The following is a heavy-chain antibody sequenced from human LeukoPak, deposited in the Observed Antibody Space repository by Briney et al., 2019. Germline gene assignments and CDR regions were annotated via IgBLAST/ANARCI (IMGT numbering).Heavy chain of an antibody. Sequence: PSETLSLTCTVSGGSISRYFWSWIRQPPGNGLDLTGYIYYIGSTHYNPSLKSRVTISVDTSKNQFSLKLTSVTAADTAVYYCARAILTPSGFVWHFDLWGRGTLVTVSS. J-gene: IGHJ2*01. CDR2: IYYIGST. CDR1: GGSISRYF. V-gene: IGHV4-59*08. CDR3: ARAILTPSGFVWHFDL. D-gene: IGHD3-3*01.